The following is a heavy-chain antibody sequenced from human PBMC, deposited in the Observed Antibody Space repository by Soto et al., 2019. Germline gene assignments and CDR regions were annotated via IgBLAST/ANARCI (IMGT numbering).Heavy chain of an antibody. CDR1: VFTFGDYA. J-gene: IGHJ4*02. D-gene: IGHD6-6*01. CDR3: AKGGYSSPSGFDY. V-gene: IGHV3-9*01. CDR2: ISWNSGSI. Sequence: PLRLYCAASVFTFGDYAMHWVRQAPGKGLEWVSGISWNSGSIGYADSVKGRFTISRDNAKNSLYLQMNSLRAEDTALYYCAKGGYSSPSGFDYWGQGTLVTVSS.